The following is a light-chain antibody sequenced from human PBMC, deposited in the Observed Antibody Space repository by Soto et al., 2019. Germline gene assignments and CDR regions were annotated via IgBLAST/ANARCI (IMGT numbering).Light chain of an antibody. CDR2: AAS. V-gene: IGKV1-8*01. CDR3: QQYYSYPPRT. Sequence: AIRMTQSPSSFSASTGDSVTITCRASQGISSYLAWYQQKPGKAPKLLIYAASTLQSGVPSRFSGSGYGTDFTLTISCLQSEDFATYYCQQYYSYPPRTFGQGTKGDIK. J-gene: IGKJ1*01. CDR1: QGISSY.